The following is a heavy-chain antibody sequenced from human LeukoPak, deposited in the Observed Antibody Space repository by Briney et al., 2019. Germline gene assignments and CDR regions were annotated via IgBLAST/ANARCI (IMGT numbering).Heavy chain of an antibody. J-gene: IGHJ4*02. V-gene: IGHV3-48*03. CDR1: GFSFSSYE. Sequence: PGGCLRLSCAASGFSFSSYEMNWVRQAPGKGLEWVSYISSSGSTIYYADSVKGRFTISRDNAKNSLYQQMNSLRAEDTAVYYCARDGYDYVWGSYRYPLEYWGQGTLVTVSS. CDR3: ARDGYDYVWGSYRYPLEY. D-gene: IGHD3-16*02. CDR2: ISSSGSTI.